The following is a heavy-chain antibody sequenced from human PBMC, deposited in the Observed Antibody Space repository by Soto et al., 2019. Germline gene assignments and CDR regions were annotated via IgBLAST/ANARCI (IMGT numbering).Heavy chain of an antibody. CDR1: CGSISSSSYY. D-gene: IGHD6-13*01. V-gene: IGHV4-39*01. Sequence: SDTLSLSCTVSCGSISSSSYYWGWIRQPPGKGLEWIGSIYYSGSTYYNPSLKSRVTISVDTSKNQFSLKLSSVTAADTAVYYCARRPIAAAAYYYYYGMDVWGQGTTVTVSS. J-gene: IGHJ6*02. CDR3: ARRPIAAAAYYYYYGMDV. CDR2: IYYSGST.